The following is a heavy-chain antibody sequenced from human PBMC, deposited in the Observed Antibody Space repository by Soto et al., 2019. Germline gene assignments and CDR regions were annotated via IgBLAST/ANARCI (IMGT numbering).Heavy chain of an antibody. J-gene: IGHJ5*02. V-gene: IGHV1-8*01. Sequence: QVQLVQSGAEVKKPGASVKVSCKTSGYTFTNFDIHWVRQAPGLGLEWMGWMSPNSDKTGYVEKFKDRVSMTRHTSINTAYMELTSLRSDDSAVYYCARGHWFDPWGQGTLVTVSS. CDR1: GYTFTNFD. CDR3: ARGHWFDP. CDR2: MSPNSDKT.